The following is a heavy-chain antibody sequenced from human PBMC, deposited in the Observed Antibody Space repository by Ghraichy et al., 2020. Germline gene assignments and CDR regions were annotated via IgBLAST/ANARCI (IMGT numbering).Heavy chain of an antibody. CDR2: FDPEDGET. J-gene: IGHJ4*02. V-gene: IGHV1-24*01. D-gene: IGHD3-3*01. CDR1: GYRFTEFS. Sequence: ASVKVSCKVSGYRFTEFSIHWVRQAPGKGLEWMGGFDPEDGETIYAQKFKGRIIMTEDTSADTAYLELSSLRSDDMAVYYCAAGFRTSWSLLDHWGQGTLVTVSS. CDR3: AAGFRTSWSLLDH.